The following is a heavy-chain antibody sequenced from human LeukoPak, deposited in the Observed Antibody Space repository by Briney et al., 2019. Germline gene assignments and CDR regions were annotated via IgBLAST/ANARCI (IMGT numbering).Heavy chain of an antibody. J-gene: IGHJ6*03. CDR1: GFTFSNYD. Sequence: HPGGSLRLSCAASGFTFSNYDMHWVRQAPGKGLEWVAYIQNDGSIKYYADSLKGRFTISRDNSKNTVYLQMNSLRPEDTALYYCAKDPGSMVRGFYMDVWGKGTTVTVSS. CDR3: AKDPGSMVRGFYMDV. D-gene: IGHD3-10*01. CDR2: IQNDGSIK. V-gene: IGHV3-30*02.